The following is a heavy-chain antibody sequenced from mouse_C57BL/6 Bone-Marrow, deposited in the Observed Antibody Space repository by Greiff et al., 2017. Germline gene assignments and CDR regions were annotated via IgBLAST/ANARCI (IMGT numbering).Heavy chain of an antibody. CDR1: GFTFSSYG. V-gene: IGHV5-6*01. D-gene: IGHD2-10*02. Sequence: EVQGVESGGDLVKPGGSLKLSCAASGFTFSSYGMSWVRQTPDKRLEWVATISSGGSYTYYPDSVKGRSTISRDNAKNTMYLQMSSLKSEDTAMDYCARHPRTGFAYWGQGTLVTVSA. J-gene: IGHJ3*01. CDR3: ARHPRTGFAY. CDR2: ISSGGSYT.